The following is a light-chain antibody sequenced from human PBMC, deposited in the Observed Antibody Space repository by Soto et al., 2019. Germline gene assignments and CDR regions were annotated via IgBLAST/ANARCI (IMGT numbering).Light chain of an antibody. V-gene: IGLV1-40*01. J-gene: IGLJ3*02. CDR3: QSFDSNLSGWV. Sequence: QSVLTQPPSGSGAPGQRVTISCTWNSSNIGAGHDVHWYQQPPGTAPKLLIFRNNNRASGVPGRFSGARSGTSASLAITGLQTGDEADYYCQSFDSNLSGWVFGGGTKLTVL. CDR1: SSNIGAGHD. CDR2: RNN.